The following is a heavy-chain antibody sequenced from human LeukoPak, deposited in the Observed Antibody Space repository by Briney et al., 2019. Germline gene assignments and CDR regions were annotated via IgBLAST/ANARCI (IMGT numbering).Heavy chain of an antibody. Sequence: GGSVRVSCAASGFTFNTYTMHWVRQAPGKGLEWVASINSSSNNIYYADSVKGRFTIPRDNAANSLYLQMNSLTAEDTAVYDCARDRGLTYYYDSSGYRPMDVWGKGTTVTVSS. J-gene: IGHJ6*03. D-gene: IGHD3-22*01. V-gene: IGHV3-21*01. CDR1: GFTFNTYT. CDR3: ARDRGLTYYYDSSGYRPMDV. CDR2: INSSSNNI.